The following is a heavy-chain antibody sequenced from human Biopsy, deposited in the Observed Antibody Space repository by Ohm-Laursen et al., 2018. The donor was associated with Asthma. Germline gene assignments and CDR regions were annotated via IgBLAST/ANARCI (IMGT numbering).Heavy chain of an antibody. J-gene: IGHJ4*02. V-gene: IGHV3-53*01. CDR2: IYSGGST. Sequence: GSLRLSCTASGFSVSSNYMSWVRQAPGKGLEWVSVIYSGGSTYYADSVKGRFTISRDNSKNTLDLQMNSLRAEDTAVYYCATFPYGDYLPLDYWGQGTLVTVSS. CDR1: GFSVSSNY. D-gene: IGHD4-17*01. CDR3: ATFPYGDYLPLDY.